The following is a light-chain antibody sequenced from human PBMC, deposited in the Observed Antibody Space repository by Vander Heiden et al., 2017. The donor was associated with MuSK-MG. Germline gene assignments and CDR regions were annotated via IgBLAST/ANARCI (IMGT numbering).Light chain of an antibody. V-gene: IGLV3-1*01. CDR3: QAWDSSNVV. CDR2: QDS. Sequence: SYELTQPPSVSVSPVQTASITCSGDKLGDKYACWYQQKPGQSPVLVIYQDSKRPSGIPERFSGSNSGNTATLTIRGTQAMDEADYYCQAWDSSNVVFGGGTKLTVL. J-gene: IGLJ2*01. CDR1: KLGDKY.